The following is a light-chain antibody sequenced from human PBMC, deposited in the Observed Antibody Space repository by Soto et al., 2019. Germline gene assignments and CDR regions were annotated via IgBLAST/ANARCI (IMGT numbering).Light chain of an antibody. CDR1: SSNIGTNT. V-gene: IGLV1-44*01. J-gene: IGLJ3*02. CDR3: AAWDGSLNVVL. Sequence: QSVLTQPPSASGTPGQRVTISCSGSSSNIGTNTVNWYQQFPRSAPKLLMYSSNQRPSGFPDRFSGSKSGTSASLAISGLQSEDEADYYCAAWDGSLNVVLFGGGTKLTVL. CDR2: SSN.